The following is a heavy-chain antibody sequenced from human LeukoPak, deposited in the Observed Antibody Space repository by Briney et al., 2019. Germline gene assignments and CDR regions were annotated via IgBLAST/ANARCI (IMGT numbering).Heavy chain of an antibody. CDR3: AKDDLYGKFDY. V-gene: IGHV3-23*01. Sequence: PGGSLRLSCAAPGFSFSSYGMSWVRQAPGKGLEWVSALTSSGGSTYYADSVKGRFTISRDNSKHTMYLQMNSLRADDTAVYFCAKDDLYGKFDYWGQGTLVTVSS. CDR1: GFSFSSYG. D-gene: IGHD4-17*01. CDR2: LTSSGGST. J-gene: IGHJ4*02.